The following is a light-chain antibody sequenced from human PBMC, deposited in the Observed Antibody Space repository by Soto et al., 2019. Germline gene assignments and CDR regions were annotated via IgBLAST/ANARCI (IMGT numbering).Light chain of an antibody. V-gene: IGLV2-14*01. CDR3: SSYTTSSTYV. CDR1: SSDVGGYNY. Sequence: QSALTQPASVSGSPGQSITISCTGTSSDVGGYNYVSRYQQHPGKAPKLMIYDVSNRPSGVSSRFSGSKSGNTASLTISGLQAEDEADYYCSSYTTSSTYVFGTGTKVT. J-gene: IGLJ1*01. CDR2: DVS.